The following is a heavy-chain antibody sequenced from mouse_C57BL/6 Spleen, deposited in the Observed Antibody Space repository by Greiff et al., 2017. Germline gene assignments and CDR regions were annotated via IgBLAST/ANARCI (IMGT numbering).Heavy chain of an antibody. Sequence: QVQLKQPGAELVRPGTSVKLSCKASGYTFTSYWMHWVKQRPGQGLEWIGVIDPSDSYTNYNQKFKGKATLTVDTSSSTAYMQLSSLTSEDSAVYYCARRKAHYYGSSPYAMDYWGQGTSVTVSS. CDR2: IDPSDSYT. D-gene: IGHD1-1*01. CDR3: ARRKAHYYGSSPYAMDY. CDR1: GYTFTSYW. J-gene: IGHJ4*01. V-gene: IGHV1-59*01.